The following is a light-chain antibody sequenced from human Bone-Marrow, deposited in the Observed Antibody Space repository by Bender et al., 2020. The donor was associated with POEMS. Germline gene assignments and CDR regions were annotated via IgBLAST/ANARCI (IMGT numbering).Light chain of an antibody. V-gene: IGLV2-11*01. CDR1: SSDFGPYDV. Sequence: QSALTQPASVSGSPGQSITISCTGTSSDFGPYDVVSWYQQHPDKAPKLMIFDVAKRPSGVPDRFSGSKSANTASLTISRLQAEDEADYYCFSYAGAYTYVFGSGTKVTVL. J-gene: IGLJ1*01. CDR3: FSYAGAYTYV. CDR2: DVA.